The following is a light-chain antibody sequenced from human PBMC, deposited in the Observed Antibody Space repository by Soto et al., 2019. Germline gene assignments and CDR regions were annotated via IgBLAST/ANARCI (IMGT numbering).Light chain of an antibody. CDR3: QQYNKWPQT. V-gene: IGKV3-15*01. J-gene: IGKJ1*01. Sequence: VLTQSPATLSVFPGERATLSCRASQSVATNLAWYQQRPGQAPRLLIYGASKRAIGLPARFSGSGSGTEFTLTITSLQSEDFAVYYCQQYNKWPQTFGQGTKVDIK. CDR1: QSVATN. CDR2: GAS.